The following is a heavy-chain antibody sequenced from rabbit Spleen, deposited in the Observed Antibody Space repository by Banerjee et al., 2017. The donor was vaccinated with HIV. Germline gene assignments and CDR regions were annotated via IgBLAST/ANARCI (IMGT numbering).Heavy chain of an antibody. V-gene: IGHV1S45*01. CDR2: IDAGSSSFT. Sequence: QEQLEESGGDLVKPGASLTLTCIASSVSFSISSYMCWVRQAPGKGLEWIACIDAGSSSFTYFATWAKGRFTISKPSSTTVTLQMTRLTAADTATYFCARDTASSFSSYGMDLWGPGTLVTVS. D-gene: IGHD8-1*01. CDR1: SVSFSISSY. CDR3: ARDTASSFSSYGMDL. J-gene: IGHJ6*01.